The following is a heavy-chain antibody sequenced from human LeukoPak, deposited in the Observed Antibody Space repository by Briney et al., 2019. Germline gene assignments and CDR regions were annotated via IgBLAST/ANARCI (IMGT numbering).Heavy chain of an antibody. J-gene: IGHJ4*02. CDR1: GITLSSYW. CDR2: IKQDASEK. D-gene: IGHD3-10*01. Sequence: GGSLRLSCAGSGITLSSYWMSWVRQAPGKGLEWVGNIKQDASEKYFVDSLRGRFTISRDNAKNSLFLQMNSLRADDTAIYYCVRDGGYYGPDSWGQGALVSVSS. V-gene: IGHV3-7*04. CDR3: VRDGGYYGPDS.